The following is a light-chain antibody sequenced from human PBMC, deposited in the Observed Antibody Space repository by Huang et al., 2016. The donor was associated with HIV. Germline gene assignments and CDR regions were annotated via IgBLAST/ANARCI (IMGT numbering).Light chain of an antibody. CDR2: EAS. CDR1: QSISTY. CDR3: QQYNNFPWT. V-gene: IGKV1-5*03. Sequence: DIQMTQSSPTLSASVGDRLTIACRASQSISTYVAWSQQKPGSAHNLLIYEASTLESGVPSRFSGGGSGTDFTLTISSLQPDDFATYYCQQYNNFPWTFGQGTKVEV. J-gene: IGKJ1*01.